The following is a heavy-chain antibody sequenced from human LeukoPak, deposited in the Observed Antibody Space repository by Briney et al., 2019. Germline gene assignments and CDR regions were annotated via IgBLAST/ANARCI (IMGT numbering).Heavy chain of an antibody. CDR2: FVPMLGIS. V-gene: IGHV1-69*04. J-gene: IGHJ3*02. Sequence: ASVNVSCKSSGGSFSSYGISWVRQAPGQGLDWMGRFVPMLGISTFAQKFQGRVTVTADKSTDTVYMELSSLRFDDTAVYYCARDRRTYAFYIWGQGTLVTVSS. CDR3: ARDRRTYAFYI. CDR1: GGSFSSYG. D-gene: IGHD2-8*01.